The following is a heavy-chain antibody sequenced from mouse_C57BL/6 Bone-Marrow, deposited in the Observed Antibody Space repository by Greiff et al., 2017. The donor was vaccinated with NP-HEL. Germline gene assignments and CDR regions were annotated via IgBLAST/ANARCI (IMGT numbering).Heavy chain of an antibody. J-gene: IGHJ3*01. V-gene: IGHV10-1*01. CDR1: GFSFNTYA. Sequence: EVKLVESGGGLVQPKGSLKLSCAASGFSFNTYAMHWVRQAPGKGLEWVARIRSKSNNYTTYYADSVKDRFTIARDDSESMLYLQMNHLKTEDTVMYYSVKLAWFAYWGQGTLVTVSA. CDR3: VKLAWFAY. CDR2: IRSKSNNYTT.